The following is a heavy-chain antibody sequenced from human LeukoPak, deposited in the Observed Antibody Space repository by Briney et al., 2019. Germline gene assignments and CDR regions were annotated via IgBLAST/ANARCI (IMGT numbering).Heavy chain of an antibody. CDR2: ISNDGGGT. V-gene: IGHV3-23*01. D-gene: IGHD3-22*01. CDR3: VKGSSGYFFDL. CDR1: GFIFNNYG. Sequence: PGGSLRLSCAASGFIFNNYGLVWVRQAPGKGLEWVSAISNDGGGTTYADFVKGRFSVFRDNSKNTLFLQMNSLRAEDTALYYCVKGSSGYFFDLWGQGTLVTVSS. J-gene: IGHJ4*02.